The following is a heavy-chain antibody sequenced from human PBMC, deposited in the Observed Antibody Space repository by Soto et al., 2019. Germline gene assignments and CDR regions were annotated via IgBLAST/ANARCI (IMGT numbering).Heavy chain of an antibody. CDR3: ARDTRDGDFFDY. CDR1: GGSISSYY. CDR2: IYYSGST. Sequence: NPSETLSLTCTVSGGSISSYYWSWIRQPPGKGLEWIGYIYYSGSTNYNPSLKSRVTISVDTSKNQFSLKLSSVTAADTAVYYCARDTRDGDFFDYWGQGTLVTVSS. J-gene: IGHJ4*02. V-gene: IGHV4-59*01. D-gene: IGHD4-17*01.